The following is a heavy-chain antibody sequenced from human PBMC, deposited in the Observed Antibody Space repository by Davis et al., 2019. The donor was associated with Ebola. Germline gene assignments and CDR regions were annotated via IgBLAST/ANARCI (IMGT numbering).Heavy chain of an antibody. J-gene: IGHJ4*02. V-gene: IGHV3-43*02. CDR2: ISGDGGST. CDR3: ARGALALDY. CDR1: GFTFDAYA. Sequence: GGSLRLSCAASGFTFDAYAMHWVRHAPGKGLEWVSLISGDGGSTYYADSVKGRFTISRDNSKNTLYLQMNSLRAEDTAVYYCARGALALDYWGQGTLVTVSS.